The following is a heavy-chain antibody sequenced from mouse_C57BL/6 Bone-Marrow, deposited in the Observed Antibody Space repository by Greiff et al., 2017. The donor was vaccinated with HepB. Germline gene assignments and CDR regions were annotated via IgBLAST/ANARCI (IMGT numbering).Heavy chain of an antibody. CDR3: TRGGLWFAY. J-gene: IGHJ3*01. V-gene: IGHV5-9-1*02. CDR2: ISSGGDYI. Sequence: EVNVVDSGEDLVKPGGSLKLSCAASGFTFSSYAMSWVRQTPEKRLEWVAYISSGGDYIYYADTVKGRFTISRDNARNTLYLQMSSLKSEDTAMYYCTRGGLWFAYWGQGTLVTVSA. CDR1: GFTFSSYA.